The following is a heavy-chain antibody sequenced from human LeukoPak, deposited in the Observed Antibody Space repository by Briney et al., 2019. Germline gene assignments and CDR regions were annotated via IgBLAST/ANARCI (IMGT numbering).Heavy chain of an antibody. J-gene: IGHJ4*02. CDR2: MNPVSGNT. CDR3: ARGPRNWGFDY. D-gene: IGHD7-27*01. CDR1: KYTLTSYD. V-gene: IGHV1-8*01. Sequence: ASVKVSCKASKYTLTSYDINWVRQATGQGLEWMGWMNPVSGNTGYAQNFQGRFTMTRDTAISTAYMELSSLRSEDTAVYYCARGPRNWGFDYWGQGTLVTVSS.